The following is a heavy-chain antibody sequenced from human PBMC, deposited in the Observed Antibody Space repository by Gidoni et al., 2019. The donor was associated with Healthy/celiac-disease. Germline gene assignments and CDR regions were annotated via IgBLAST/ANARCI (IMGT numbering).Heavy chain of an antibody. CDR2: INHSGST. CDR3: ARGRVV. J-gene: IGHJ4*02. V-gene: IGHV4-34*01. Sequence: QVPLQQWGAGLLKPSETMSLTCAVYGGSFSGYYWSWIRQPPGKGLEWIGEINHSGSTNYNPSLKSRVTISVDTSKNQFSLKLSSVTAADTALYYCARGRVVWGQGTLVTVSS. CDR1: GGSFSGYY. D-gene: IGHD2-21*01.